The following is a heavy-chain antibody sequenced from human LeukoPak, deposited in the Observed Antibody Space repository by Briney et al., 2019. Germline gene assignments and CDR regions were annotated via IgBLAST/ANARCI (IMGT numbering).Heavy chain of an antibody. Sequence: GGSLRLSCAASGFTFSTYAMSWVRQAPGKGLEWVSGISASGSLTYYADSVKGRFTISRDNSKSILFLQMNSLTVEDTAVYYWAKGWFGETLHGPHDHWGQGTLVTVSS. V-gene: IGHV3-23*01. CDR3: AKGWFGETLHGPHDH. D-gene: IGHD3-10*01. CDR1: GFTFSTYA. CDR2: ISASGSLT. J-gene: IGHJ4*02.